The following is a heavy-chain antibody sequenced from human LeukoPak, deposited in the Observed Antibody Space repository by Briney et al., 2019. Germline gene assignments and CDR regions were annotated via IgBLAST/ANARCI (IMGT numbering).Heavy chain of an antibody. CDR3: ARSIYGDYPY. CDR1: GFTFSSYD. V-gene: IGHV3-13*01. CDR2: IGTTGDT. Sequence: PGGSLRLSCAGSGFTFSSYDMHWVRHVTGKGLEWVSSIGTTGDTHYAVSVKGRFTISRENAKNSLYLQMSSLSAGDTAVYYCARSIYGDYPYWGQGTLVTVSS. J-gene: IGHJ4*02. D-gene: IGHD4-17*01.